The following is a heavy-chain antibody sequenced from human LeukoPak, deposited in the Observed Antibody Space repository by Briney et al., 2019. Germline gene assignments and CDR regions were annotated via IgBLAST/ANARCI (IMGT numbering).Heavy chain of an antibody. CDR2: INTGNDHT. Sequence: ASVKVSCKTSGYTFTPFHVHWVRQAPGQGLEWMGWINTGNDHTRYSPKFQGRVTVAMDTSATTAYMELNSLTSEDTAVYYCARKSTNAGGGFDYWGQGTLVAVSS. CDR1: GYTFTPFH. J-gene: IGHJ4*02. CDR3: ARKSTNAGGGFDY. V-gene: IGHV1-3*04. D-gene: IGHD2-8*01.